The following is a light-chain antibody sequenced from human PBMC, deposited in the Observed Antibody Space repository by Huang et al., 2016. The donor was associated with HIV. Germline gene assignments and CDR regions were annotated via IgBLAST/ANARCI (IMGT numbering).Light chain of an antibody. CDR2: AAS. CDR3: QQYDNLPWT. Sequence: DIQMTQSPSSLSASVGDRVTITCQASQDISTFLNWYQQKPGNAPKVLIYAASNLETGVPSRFSRSGSGTDFTFTISSLQPGDIATYYCQQYDNLPWTFGQGTKVEIK. J-gene: IGKJ1*01. CDR1: QDISTF. V-gene: IGKV1-33*01.